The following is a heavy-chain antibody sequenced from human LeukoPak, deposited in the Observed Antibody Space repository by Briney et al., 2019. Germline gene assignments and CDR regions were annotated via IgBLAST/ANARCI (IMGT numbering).Heavy chain of an antibody. V-gene: IGHV1-69*05. CDR1: GATFSSYA. CDR2: IIPIFGTA. D-gene: IGHD6-6*01. J-gene: IGHJ6*03. Sequence: ASVKVSCKASGATFSSYAISWVRQAPGQGLEWMGGIIPIFGTANYAQKFQGRVTITTDESTSTAYMELSSLRSEDTAVYYCASAPRLAARPWGYYYYMDVWGKGTTVTVSS. CDR3: ASAPRLAARPWGYYYYMDV.